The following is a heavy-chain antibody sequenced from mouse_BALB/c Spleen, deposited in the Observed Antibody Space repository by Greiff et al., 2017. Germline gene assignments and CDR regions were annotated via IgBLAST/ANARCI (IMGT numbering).Heavy chain of an antibody. J-gene: IGHJ2*01. Sequence: VQLQQSGIVLARPGASVKMSCKASGYTFTSYWMHWVKQRPGQGLEWIGAIYPGNSDTSYNQKFKGKAKLTAVTSTSTAYMELSSLTNEDSAVYYCTRGLYYYGSSYYFDYWGQGTTLTVSS. CDR1: GYTFTSYW. V-gene: IGHV1-5*01. CDR2: IYPGNSDT. D-gene: IGHD1-1*01. CDR3: TRGLYYYGSSYYFDY.